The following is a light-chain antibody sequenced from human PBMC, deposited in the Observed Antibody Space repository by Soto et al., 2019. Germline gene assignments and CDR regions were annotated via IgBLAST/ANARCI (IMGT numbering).Light chain of an antibody. V-gene: IGKV3-20*01. Sequence: EIVLTQSPGTLSLSPGERATISCRASQSVSRSYLAWYQQKPGQAPRPLIYGASSRAIGIPDRFSGRGSGTDFTLTISRLEPEDFAVYYCQQYGSSPWTFGQGNKVEIK. CDR1: QSVSRSY. J-gene: IGKJ1*01. CDR3: QQYGSSPWT. CDR2: GAS.